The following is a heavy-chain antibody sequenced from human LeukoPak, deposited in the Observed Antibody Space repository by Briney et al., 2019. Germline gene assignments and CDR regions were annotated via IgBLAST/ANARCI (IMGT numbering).Heavy chain of an antibody. J-gene: IGHJ4*02. V-gene: IGHV3-73*01. Sequence: LPGGSLTLSCAASGFTFSGSAMHWVRQASGKGLEWVGRIRSKANSYATAYAASVKGRFTISRGDSKNTAYLQMNSLKTEDTAVYYCTYDYPGRYWGQGTLVTVSS. CDR3: TYDYPGRY. CDR1: GFTFSGSA. CDR2: IRSKANSYAT. D-gene: IGHD5-12*01.